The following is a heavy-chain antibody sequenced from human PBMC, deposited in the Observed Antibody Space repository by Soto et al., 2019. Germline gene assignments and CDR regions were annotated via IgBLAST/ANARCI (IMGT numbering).Heavy chain of an antibody. V-gene: IGHV3-23*01. CDR2: ISGSGGST. CDR3: AKGGSDPYYFDY. CDR1: GFTFSSYA. Sequence: GGSLRLSCAASGFTFSSYAMSWVRQAPGEGLEWVSAISGSGGSTYYADSVKGRFTISRDNSKNTLYLQMNSLRAEDTAVYYCAKGGSDPYYFDYWGQGTLVTVSS. D-gene: IGHD2-15*01. J-gene: IGHJ4*02.